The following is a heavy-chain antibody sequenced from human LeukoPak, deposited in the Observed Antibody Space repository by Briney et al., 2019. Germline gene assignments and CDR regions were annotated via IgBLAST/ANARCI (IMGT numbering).Heavy chain of an antibody. Sequence: ASVKVSCKASGYTFTDYYIHWVRQAPGQGLEWVGYINPNIGATKYAQKFQGRVTMTRDTSITTAYMELSRLKSGDTAVYYCARRISLIRGVSEGPGFDPWGQGTLVSVSS. CDR1: GYTFTDYY. V-gene: IGHV1-2*02. D-gene: IGHD3-10*01. J-gene: IGHJ5*02. CDR2: INPNIGAT. CDR3: ARRISLIRGVSEGPGFDP.